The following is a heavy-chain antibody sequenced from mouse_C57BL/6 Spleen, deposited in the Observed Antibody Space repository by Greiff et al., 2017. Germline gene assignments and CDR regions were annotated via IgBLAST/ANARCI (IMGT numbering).Heavy chain of an antibody. V-gene: IGHV1-42*01. J-gene: IGHJ1*03. CDR2: INPSTGGT. D-gene: IGHD2-12*01. CDR3: ARRGAYYIV. Sequence: EVNLVESGPELVKPGASVKISCKASGYSFTGYYMNWVKQSPEKSLEWIGEINPSTGGTTYNQKFKAKATLTVDKSSSTAYMQLKSLTSEDSAVYYCARRGAYYIVWGTGTTVTVSS. CDR1: GYSFTGYY.